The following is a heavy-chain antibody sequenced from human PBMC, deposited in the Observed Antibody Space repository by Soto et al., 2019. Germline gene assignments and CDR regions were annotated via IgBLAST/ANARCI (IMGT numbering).Heavy chain of an antibody. CDR2: INPNSGGT. V-gene: IGHV1-2*04. D-gene: IGHD3-16*01. CDR1: GYTFTGYY. Sequence: ASVKVSCKASGYTFTGYYMHWVRQAPGQGLEWMGWINPNSGGTNYAQKFQGWVTMTRDTSISTAYMELSRLRSDDTAVYYCARTKGAYHYDGMDVWGQGTTVTVSS. J-gene: IGHJ6*02. CDR3: ARTKGAYHYDGMDV.